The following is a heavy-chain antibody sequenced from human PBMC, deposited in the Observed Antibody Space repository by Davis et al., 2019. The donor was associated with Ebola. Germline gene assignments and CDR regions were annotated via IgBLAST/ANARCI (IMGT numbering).Heavy chain of an antibody. V-gene: IGHV3-66*01. CDR3: ARDHGYCSGGSCYSSYFDY. Sequence: GGSLRLSCATSGFTVNSNYMSWVRQAPGKGLEWVSLIYSGGSTYYADFVKGRFTLSRDNSKSTLYLQMNSLRAEDTAVYYCARDHGYCSGGSCYSSYFDYWGQGTLVTVSS. CDR2: IYSGGST. CDR1: GFTVNSNY. J-gene: IGHJ4*02. D-gene: IGHD2-15*01.